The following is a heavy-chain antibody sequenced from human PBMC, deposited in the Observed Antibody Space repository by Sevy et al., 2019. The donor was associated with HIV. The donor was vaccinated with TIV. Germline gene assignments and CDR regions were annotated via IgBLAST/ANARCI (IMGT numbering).Heavy chain of an antibody. D-gene: IGHD1-26*01. J-gene: IGHJ4*02. CDR3: ARDLRCGWERLYYFDY. CDR2: IIPIFGTA. CDR1: GGTFSSYA. V-gene: IGHV1-69*13. Sequence: ASVKVSCKASGGTFSSYAISWVRQAPGQGLEWMGGIIPIFGTANYAQKFQGRVTITADESTSTAYMELSSLRSEDTAVYYCARDLRCGWERLYYFDYWGQGTLVTVSS.